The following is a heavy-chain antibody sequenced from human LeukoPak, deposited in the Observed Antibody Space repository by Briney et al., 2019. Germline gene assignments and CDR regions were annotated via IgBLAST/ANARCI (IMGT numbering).Heavy chain of an antibody. V-gene: IGHV3-49*04. Sequence: PGRSLRLSCTASGFTFGDYAMSWVRQAPGKGLEWVGFIRSKAYGGTTEYAASVKGRFTISRDDSKSIAYLQMNSLKTEDTAVYYYTRDGIVGATTGFDYWGQGTLVTVSS. CDR2: IRSKAYGGTT. CDR1: GFTFGDYA. J-gene: IGHJ4*02. CDR3: TRDGIVGATTGFDY. D-gene: IGHD1-26*01.